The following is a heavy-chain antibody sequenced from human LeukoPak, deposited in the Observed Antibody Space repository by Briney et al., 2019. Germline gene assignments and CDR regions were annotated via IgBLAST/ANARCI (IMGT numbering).Heavy chain of an antibody. V-gene: IGHV1-18*01. D-gene: IGHD3-22*01. CDR3: ARARSITMIVVVIHPPDY. CDR1: GHTFTSYG. Sequence: GASVKVSCKASGHTFTSYGISWVRQAPGQGLEWMGWISAYNGNANYAQKLQGRVTMTTDTSTSTAYMELRSLRSDDTAVYYCARARSITMIVVVIHPPDYWGQGTLVTVSS. CDR2: ISAYNGNA. J-gene: IGHJ4*02.